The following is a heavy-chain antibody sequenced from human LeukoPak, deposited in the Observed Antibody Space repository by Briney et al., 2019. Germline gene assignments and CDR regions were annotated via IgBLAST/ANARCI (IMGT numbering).Heavy chain of an antibody. D-gene: IGHD3-3*01. Sequence: GGSLTLSCPASGFTFSTYWMSWVRQAPGKGLEWVANIKQDVSEKYYVDSVKGRFTISRDNAKHSLYLQMNSLRGEETAVYYCAREEWGTRDYFDYWGQGTLVTVSS. CDR1: GFTFSTYW. CDR3: AREEWGTRDYFDY. V-gene: IGHV3-7*01. J-gene: IGHJ4*02. CDR2: IKQDVSEK.